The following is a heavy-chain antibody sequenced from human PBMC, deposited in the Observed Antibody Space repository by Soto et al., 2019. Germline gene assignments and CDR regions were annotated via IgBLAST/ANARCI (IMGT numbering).Heavy chain of an antibody. J-gene: IGHJ4*02. Sequence: SGPKLVNPTQTLTLNCTFSGFSLSTSGMCVSWIRQPPGKALEWLARIDWDDDKYYSTSLKTRLTISKDTSKNQVVLTMTNMDPVDTATYYCARITYERRSPDTSFDYWGQGTLVTVSS. CDR2: IDWDDDK. V-gene: IGHV2-70*11. CDR1: GFSLSTSGMC. D-gene: IGHD1-1*01. CDR3: ARITYERRSPDTSFDY.